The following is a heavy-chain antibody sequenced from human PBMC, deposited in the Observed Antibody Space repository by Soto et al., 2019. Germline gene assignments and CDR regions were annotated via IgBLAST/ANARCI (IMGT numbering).Heavy chain of an antibody. Sequence: PSETLSLTCAVSGGSISSGGYYWSWIRQHPGKGLEWIGYIYYSGSTYYNPSLKSRVTISVDTSKNQFALKLSSVTAADTAVYYCAREHGYSNGYDYWGPGTLVTISS. V-gene: IGHV4-31*11. CDR3: AREHGYSNGYDY. CDR1: GGSISSGGYY. J-gene: IGHJ4*02. CDR2: IYYSGST. D-gene: IGHD5-18*01.